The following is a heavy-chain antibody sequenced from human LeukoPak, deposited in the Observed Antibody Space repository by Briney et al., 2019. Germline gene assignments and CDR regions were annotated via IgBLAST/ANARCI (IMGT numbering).Heavy chain of an antibody. CDR1: GGSITTYY. D-gene: IGHD1-26*01. J-gene: IGHJ3*01. CDR3: ARQGSGGRSFDV. CDR2: IYNSGNT. V-gene: IGHV4-59*08. Sequence: SESLSLTCTVSGGSITTYYWTWIRQPPRQGLEWIGYIYNSGNTNYNPSLKSRVTISIDTSRNQVSLRLSSVAAADTAAYYCARQGSGGRSFDVWGQGTMVTVSS.